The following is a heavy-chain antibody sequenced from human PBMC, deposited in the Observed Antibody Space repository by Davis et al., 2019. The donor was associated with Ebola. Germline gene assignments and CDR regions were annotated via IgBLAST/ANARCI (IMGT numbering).Heavy chain of an antibody. D-gene: IGHD2-2*01. Sequence: GESLKISCAASGFTFSSYAMSWVRQAPGKGLEWVSAISGSGGSTYYADSVKGRFTISRDTSKNTLYLQMNSLRAEDTAVYYCARGGVVVPAAITYYYYGMDVWGQGTTVTVSS. CDR2: ISGSGGST. V-gene: IGHV3-23*01. J-gene: IGHJ6*02. CDR3: ARGGVVVPAAITYYYYGMDV. CDR1: GFTFSSYA.